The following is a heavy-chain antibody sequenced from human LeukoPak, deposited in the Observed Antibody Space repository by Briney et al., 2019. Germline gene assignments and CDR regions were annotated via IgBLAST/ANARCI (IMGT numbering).Heavy chain of an antibody. D-gene: IGHD3-9*01. CDR2: IYYSGST. V-gene: IGHV4-59*08. CDR3: ARGHRDYDILTGYSNWFDP. CDR1: GGSISSYY. J-gene: IGHJ5*02. Sequence: PSQTLSLTCTVSGGSISSYYWSWIRQPPGKGLEWIGYIYYSGSTNYNPSLKSRVTISVDTSKNQFSLKLSSVTAADTAVYYCARGHRDYDILTGYSNWFDPWGQGTLVTVSS.